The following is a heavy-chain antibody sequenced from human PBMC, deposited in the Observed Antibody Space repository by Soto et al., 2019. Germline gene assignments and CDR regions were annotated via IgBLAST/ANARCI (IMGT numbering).Heavy chain of an antibody. V-gene: IGHV1-24*01. J-gene: IGHJ4*02. CDR3: ATGLLSGVTYVLEFDY. Sequence: QVQLVQSGAEVKKPGASVKVSCKVSGYTLTELSMHWVRQAPGKGLEWMGGFDPEDGETIYAQKFQGRVTMTEDTSTDTAYMELSSLRSEDTAVYYCATGLLSGVTYVLEFDYWGQGTLVTVSS. D-gene: IGHD2-21*02. CDR2: FDPEDGET. CDR1: GYTLTELS.